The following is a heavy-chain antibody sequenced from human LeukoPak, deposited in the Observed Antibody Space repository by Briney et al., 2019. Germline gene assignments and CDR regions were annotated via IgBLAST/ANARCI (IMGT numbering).Heavy chain of an antibody. Sequence: GGSLRLSCAASGFTFSSYGMHWVRQAPGKGLEWVAVIWYDGSRTYYADSVKGRFTTSRDNSKNTLYLQMNSLRAEDTAVYYCAKPHYYDSSGSYIAGAFDIWGQGTMVTVSS. D-gene: IGHD3-22*01. CDR3: AKPHYYDSSGSYIAGAFDI. CDR2: IWYDGSRT. CDR1: GFTFSSYG. J-gene: IGHJ3*02. V-gene: IGHV3-33*06.